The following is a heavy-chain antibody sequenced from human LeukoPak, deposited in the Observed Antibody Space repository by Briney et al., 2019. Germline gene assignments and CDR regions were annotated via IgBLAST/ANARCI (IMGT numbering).Heavy chain of an antibody. CDR1: GFTVSSNY. D-gene: IGHD3-3*01. CDR2: IYNGGST. CDR3: ARAMVGYDFWSGYYTDHSYYFDY. V-gene: IGHV3-53*04. Sequence: GGSLRLSCAASGFTVSSNYMSWVRQAPGKGLEWVSVIYNGGSTYYADSVKGRFTISRHNSKNTLYLQMNSLRAEDTAVYYCARAMVGYDFWSGYYTDHSYYFDYWGQGTLVTVSS. J-gene: IGHJ4*02.